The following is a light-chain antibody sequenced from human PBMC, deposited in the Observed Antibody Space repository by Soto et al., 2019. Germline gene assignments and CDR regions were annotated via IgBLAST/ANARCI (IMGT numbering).Light chain of an antibody. Sequence: QSVLTQPPSASGTPGQRVTISYSGSSSNIGSNTVNWYQQLPGSAPRLLMYSNNQRPSGVPDRFYGSKSGTSAPLAISGLQCEDEDDYYCSTWDDSLNGVVFGGGTKLTVL. J-gene: IGLJ2*01. CDR3: STWDDSLNGVV. CDR1: SSNIGSNT. CDR2: SNN. V-gene: IGLV1-44*01.